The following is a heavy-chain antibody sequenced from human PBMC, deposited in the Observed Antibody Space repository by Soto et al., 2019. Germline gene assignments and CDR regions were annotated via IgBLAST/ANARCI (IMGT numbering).Heavy chain of an antibody. CDR2: INHSGST. CDR3: ARGLIAVAGHYYCYDYMDV. J-gene: IGHJ6*03. V-gene: IGHV4-34*01. D-gene: IGHD6-19*01. Sequence: QVQLQQWGAGLLKPSETLSLTCAVYGGSFSGYYWSWIRQPPGKGLEWIGEINHSGSTNYNPSLKSLVVISVGSSNTQFTLKLSSVTAADTAVYYCARGLIAVAGHYYCYDYMDVWGKGTTVTVSS. CDR1: GGSFSGYY.